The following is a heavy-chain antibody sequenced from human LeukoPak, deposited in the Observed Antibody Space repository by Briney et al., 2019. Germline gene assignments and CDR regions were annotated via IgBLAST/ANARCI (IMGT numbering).Heavy chain of an antibody. V-gene: IGHV1-69*04. CDR3: ARDQPERDILTGYSLGY. CDR1: GGTFSSYA. J-gene: IGHJ4*02. Sequence: SVKVSCKASGGTFSSYAISWVRQAPGQGLEWMGRIIPILGIANYAQKFQGRVTITADKSTSTAYMELSSLRSEDTAVYYCARDQPERDILTGYSLGYWGQGTLVTVSS. CDR2: IIPILGIA. D-gene: IGHD3-9*01.